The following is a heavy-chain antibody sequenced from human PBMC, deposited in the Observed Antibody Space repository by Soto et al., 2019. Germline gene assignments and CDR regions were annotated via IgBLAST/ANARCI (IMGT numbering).Heavy chain of an antibody. CDR3: ANCLLIPTYIWFDP. Sequence: QVQLVQSGAEVKKPGSSVKVSCKASGGTFSSYVISWVRQATGQGLEWMGGIIPIFGIANYAQKFQGRVTITADESTSTSYMELSSLRSEDSAVYYYANCLLIPTYIWFDPWGQELLITVSS. V-gene: IGHV1-69*12. J-gene: IGHJ5*02. CDR2: IIPIFGIA. D-gene: IGHD3-16*01. CDR1: GGTFSSYV.